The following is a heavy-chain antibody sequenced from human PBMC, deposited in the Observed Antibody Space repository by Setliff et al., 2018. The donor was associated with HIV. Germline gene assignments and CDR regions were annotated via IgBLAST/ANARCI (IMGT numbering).Heavy chain of an antibody. Sequence: PSETLSLTCTVSGGSISNSLWWSWVRQPPGKGLEWIGEIYHGGGTNYNPSLKSRVTMSVDKSKNQCSLKLSSVTAADTAVYYCARRRGYYSPWEYWGQGTLVTVSS. V-gene: IGHV4-4*02. CDR2: IYHGGGT. D-gene: IGHD3-3*01. J-gene: IGHJ4*02. CDR1: GGSISNSLW. CDR3: ARRRGYYSPWEY.